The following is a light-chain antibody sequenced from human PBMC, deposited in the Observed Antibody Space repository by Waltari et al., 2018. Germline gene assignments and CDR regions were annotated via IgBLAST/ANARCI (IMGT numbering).Light chain of an antibody. CDR2: DVS. V-gene: IGLV2-14*03. Sequence: QSALTQPASVSGSPGQPITTSCLGTHSAIATQHYVSWYKQSPGTAPKHMIFDVSKRPSGVSNPFSASKSGNTASLTISGLQAEDEADYYCSSYTTINTFVLFGGGTKLTVL. CDR1: HSAIATQHY. CDR3: SSYTTINTFVL. J-gene: IGLJ2*01.